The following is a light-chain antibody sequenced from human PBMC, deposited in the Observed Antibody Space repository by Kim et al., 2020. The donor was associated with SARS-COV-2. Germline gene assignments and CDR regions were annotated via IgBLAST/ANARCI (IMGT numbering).Light chain of an antibody. J-gene: IGKJ4*01. V-gene: IGKV2-28*01. CDR2: LGS. Sequence: DILMTQSPLSLPVTPGEPASISCRSSQSLLHSNGYNYLDWYLQKPGQSPQLLIYLGSNRASGVPDRFSGSGSGTDFTLKISRVEPEDVGVYYCMQSLQTPLTFGGGTKVDIK. CDR3: MQSLQTPLT. CDR1: QSLLHSNGYNY.